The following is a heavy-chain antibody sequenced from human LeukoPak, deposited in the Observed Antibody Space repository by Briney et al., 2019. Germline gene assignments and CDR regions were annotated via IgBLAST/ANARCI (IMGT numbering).Heavy chain of an antibody. V-gene: IGHV1-46*03. Sequence: ASVKVSCKASGYTFTSYYMHWVRQAPGQGLEWMGIINPSGGSTSYAQKFQGRVTMTRDTSTSTVYMELSSLRSEDTAVYYCAGGIRPAYYDSSGYYYKWGQGTLVTVSS. CDR1: GYTFTSYY. D-gene: IGHD3-22*01. CDR3: AGGIRPAYYDSSGYYYK. J-gene: IGHJ4*02. CDR2: INPSGGST.